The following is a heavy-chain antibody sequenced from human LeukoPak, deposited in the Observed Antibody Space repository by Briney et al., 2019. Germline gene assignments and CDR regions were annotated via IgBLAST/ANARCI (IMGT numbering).Heavy chain of an antibody. CDR2: ISSGSTI. D-gene: IGHD3-22*01. CDR3: ANPAAYYDSSDYAFDI. CDR1: GFIFSSYE. J-gene: IGHJ3*02. Sequence: GGSLRLSCAASGFIFSSYEMNWVRQAPGKGLEWVSYISSGSTIYYADSVKGRFTISRDNSKNTLYLQMNSLRAEDTAVYYCANPAAYYDSSDYAFDIWGQGTMVTVSS. V-gene: IGHV3-48*03.